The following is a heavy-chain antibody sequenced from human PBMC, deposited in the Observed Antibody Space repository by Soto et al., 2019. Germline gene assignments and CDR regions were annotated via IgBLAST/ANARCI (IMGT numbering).Heavy chain of an antibody. J-gene: IGHJ5*02. CDR3: ARSVFP. CDR1: GDSVSRGGSY. Sequence: SETLSLTCTVSGDSVSRGGSYWSWIRQPPGKGLEWIGYICCSGSTEYNPSLRSRVIISVDTSKNQLSLKLSSVTAADTAVYYCARSVFPWGQGTLVTVSS. CDR2: ICCSGST. V-gene: IGHV4-61*08.